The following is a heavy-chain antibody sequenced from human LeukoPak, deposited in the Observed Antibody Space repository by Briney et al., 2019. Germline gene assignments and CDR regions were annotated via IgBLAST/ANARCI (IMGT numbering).Heavy chain of an antibody. CDR3: ARDGGSYDSSGYYYAPFFDY. J-gene: IGHJ4*02. V-gene: IGHV3-30*02. D-gene: IGHD3-22*01. CDR1: GFTFSNYG. Sequence: GGSLRLSCAASGFTFSNYGMHWVRQGPGKGLEWVAFIRYDGSNKDYTDSVKGRFTISRDNAKNSLYLQMNSLRAEDTAVYYCARDGGSYDSSGYYYAPFFDYWGQGTLVTVSS. CDR2: IRYDGSNK.